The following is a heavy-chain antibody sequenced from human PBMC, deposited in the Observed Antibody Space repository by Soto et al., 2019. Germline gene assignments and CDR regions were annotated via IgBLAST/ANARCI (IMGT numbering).Heavy chain of an antibody. D-gene: IGHD6-13*01. CDR2: IYYSGST. J-gene: IGHJ6*02. Sequence: ALTFTVSGGSISSYYWSWIRQPPGKGLEWIGYIYYSGSTNYNPSLKSRVTISVDTSKNQFSLKLSSVTAADTAVYYCARESSIAAAGPIYYYYYGMDVWGQGTTVTVSS. CDR1: GGSISSYY. CDR3: ARESSIAAAGPIYYYYYGMDV. V-gene: IGHV4-59*01.